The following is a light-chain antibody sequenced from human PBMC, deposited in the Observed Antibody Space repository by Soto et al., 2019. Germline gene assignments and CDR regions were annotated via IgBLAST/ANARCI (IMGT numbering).Light chain of an antibody. CDR3: NSYAGDIIRFV. CDR2: EVT. Sequence: QSALTQPASVSGSPGQSIIISCTGTSADIGDSDYVSWYQQHPDKAPKLLISEVTNRPSGVSNRFSGSKSGNTASLTISGLQAEDEADYYCNSYAGDIIRFVFGTGTKLTVL. V-gene: IGLV2-14*01. J-gene: IGLJ1*01. CDR1: SADIGDSDY.